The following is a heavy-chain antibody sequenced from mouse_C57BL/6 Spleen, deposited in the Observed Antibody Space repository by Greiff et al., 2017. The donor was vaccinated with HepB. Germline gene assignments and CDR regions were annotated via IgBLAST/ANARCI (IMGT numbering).Heavy chain of an antibody. CDR1: GYTFTSYW. D-gene: IGHD2-4*01. V-gene: IGHV1-61*01. CDR3: ARRPLYYDYDSDY. Sequence: QVQLQQSGAELVRPGSSVKLSCKASGYTFTSYWMDWVKQRPGQGLEWIGNIYPSDSETHYNQKFKDKATLTVDKSSSTAYMQLSSLTSEDSAVYYCARRPLYYDYDSDYWGQGTTLTVSS. J-gene: IGHJ2*01. CDR2: IYPSDSET.